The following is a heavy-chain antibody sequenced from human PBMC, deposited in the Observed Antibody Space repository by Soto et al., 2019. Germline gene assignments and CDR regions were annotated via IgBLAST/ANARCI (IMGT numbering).Heavy chain of an antibody. V-gene: IGHV1-8*02. J-gene: IGHJ4*02. CDR3: ARGRWQQWMVRKGRYFDY. CDR1: GYSFSTYG. CDR2: MNPNSGNT. Sequence: ASVKVSCKASGYSFSTYGISWVRQAPGQGLEWMGWMNPNSGNTGYAQKFQGGVTMTRNTSISTAYMELSSLRSEDTAVYYCARGRWQQWMVRKGRYFDYWGQGTLVTVSS. D-gene: IGHD6-19*01.